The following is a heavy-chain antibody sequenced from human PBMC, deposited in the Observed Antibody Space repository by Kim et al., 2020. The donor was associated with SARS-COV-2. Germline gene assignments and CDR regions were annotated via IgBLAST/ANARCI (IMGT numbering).Heavy chain of an antibody. V-gene: IGHV3-33*06. CDR3: AKICRSSSWYYFDY. J-gene: IGHJ4*02. Sequence: ADSGKGRITITREHSQNTLYLQVNRLRAEDTAVYYCAKICRSSSWYYFDYWGQGTLVTVSS. D-gene: IGHD6-13*01.